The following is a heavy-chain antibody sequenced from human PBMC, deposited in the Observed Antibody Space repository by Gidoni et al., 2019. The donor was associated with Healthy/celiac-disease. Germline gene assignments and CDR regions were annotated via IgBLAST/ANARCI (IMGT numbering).Heavy chain of an antibody. V-gene: IGHV4-34*01. CDR2: INHSGST. CDR1: GGSFSGYY. Sequence: QVQLQQWGPGRFMPSETLSLTCASYGGSFSGYYWSWIRQPPGKGLEWIGEINHSGSTNYNPSLKSRVTISVDTSKNQFSLKLSSVTAADTAVYYCARGKGGHRYFDLWGRGTLVTVSS. CDR3: ARGKGGHRYFDL. J-gene: IGHJ2*01. D-gene: IGHD3-16*01.